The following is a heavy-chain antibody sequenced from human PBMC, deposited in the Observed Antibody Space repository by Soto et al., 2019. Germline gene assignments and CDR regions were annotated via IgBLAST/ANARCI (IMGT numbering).Heavy chain of an antibody. CDR3: ARPDLVAAIGAALDY. D-gene: IGHD5-12*01. CDR1: GFTFSNYG. J-gene: IGHJ4*02. V-gene: IGHV3-33*01. CDR2: IWNDGSSR. Sequence: QVQLVESGGGVVQPGRSLRLSCEASGFTFSNYGMHWVRQAPGKGLEWVAVIWNDGSSRYYADSVKGRFTVSRDNSKNTLFLHMNNVREEDTAVYYCARPDLVAAIGAALDYWGQGTLVTVSS.